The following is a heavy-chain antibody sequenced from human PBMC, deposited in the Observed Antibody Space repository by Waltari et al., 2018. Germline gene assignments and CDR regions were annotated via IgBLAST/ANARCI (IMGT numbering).Heavy chain of an antibody. CDR1: GFTFSSYG. V-gene: IGHV3-30*18. Sequence: QVQLVESGGGVVQPGRSLRLSCAASGFTFSSYGMHWVRQAPGKGLEWVAVIWYDGSNKYYADSVKGRFTISRDNSKNTLYLQMNSLRAEDTAMYYCAKEVEGGGVGATNNWFDPWGQGTLVTVSS. CDR3: AKEVEGGGVGATNNWFDP. J-gene: IGHJ5*02. CDR2: IWYDGSNK. D-gene: IGHD1-26*01.